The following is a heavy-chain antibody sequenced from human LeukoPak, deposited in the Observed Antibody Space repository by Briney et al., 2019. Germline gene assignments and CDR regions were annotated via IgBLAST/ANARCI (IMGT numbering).Heavy chain of an antibody. Sequence: PGGSLRLSCAVSGFTFSDHYMTWVRQAPGKGLEWVSWISQSGSDMSYSDSVKGRFTIYRDNARNSPFLQMDRLRPEDTAVYYCGRGHWGLDFWGQGTLLTVSS. V-gene: IGHV3-11*01. D-gene: IGHD7-27*01. CDR1: GFTFSDHY. CDR2: ISQSGSDM. CDR3: GRGHWGLDF. J-gene: IGHJ4*02.